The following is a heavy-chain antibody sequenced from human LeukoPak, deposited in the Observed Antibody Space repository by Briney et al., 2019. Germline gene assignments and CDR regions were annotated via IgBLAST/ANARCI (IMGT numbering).Heavy chain of an antibody. V-gene: IGHV3-23*01. D-gene: IGHD3-16*01. Sequence: GGSLRLSCAASGFTFSTYVMSWVRQAPGKGLEWVSSISGTGGSTYYADSVKGRFTISRDNSRNTRFMQMNSLRAEDTAVYYCAKGGPNDYWGQGTLVTVSS. CDR1: GFTFSTYV. CDR2: ISGTGGST. CDR3: AKGGPNDY. J-gene: IGHJ4*02.